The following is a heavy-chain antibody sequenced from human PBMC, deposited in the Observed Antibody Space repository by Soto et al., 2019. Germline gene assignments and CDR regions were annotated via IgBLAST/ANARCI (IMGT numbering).Heavy chain of an antibody. J-gene: IGHJ6*02. CDR3: ARVDAAADLYYYYGMDV. V-gene: IGHV4-59*01. CDR1: GGSISSYY. D-gene: IGHD6-13*01. CDR2: IYYSVST. Sequence: PSETLSLTCTVSGGSISSYYWSWIRQPPGKGLEWIGYIYYSVSTNYNPSLKSRVTISVDTSKNQFSLKLSSVTAADTAVYYCARVDAAADLYYYYGMDVWGQGTTVTVS.